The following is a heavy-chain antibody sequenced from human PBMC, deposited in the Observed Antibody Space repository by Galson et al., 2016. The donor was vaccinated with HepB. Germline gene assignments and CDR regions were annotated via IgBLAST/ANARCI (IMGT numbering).Heavy chain of an antibody. CDR3: ATVSWFFDL. V-gene: IGHV1-24*01. Sequence: SVKVSCKVSGFSLIELSMHWVRQAPGKGLEWMGGFDPEHGQIIYAQNFQGRVTMTDDTSTDTAYMELSSLTSADTAVYFCATVSWFFDLWGRGTLVTVSS. J-gene: IGHJ2*01. CDR2: FDPEHGQI. CDR1: GFSLIELS.